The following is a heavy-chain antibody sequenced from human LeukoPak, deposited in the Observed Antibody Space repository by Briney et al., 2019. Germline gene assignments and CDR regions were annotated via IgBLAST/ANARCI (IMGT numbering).Heavy chain of an antibody. CDR1: GFTFSIYC. CDR3: AKDQKYCGGNSCYTPGGF. V-gene: IGHV3-30*18. J-gene: IGHJ4*02. CDR2: ISYDESNK. D-gene: IGHD2-15*01. Sequence: GGSLRLSCAPSGFTFSIYCIRWVRQAPGKGRECVAFISYDESNKYYAEYVNGRFTICRDNSKNTLYMQMNRLRADDTGVYYWAKDQKYCGGNSCYTPGGFWGQGTLVTVSS.